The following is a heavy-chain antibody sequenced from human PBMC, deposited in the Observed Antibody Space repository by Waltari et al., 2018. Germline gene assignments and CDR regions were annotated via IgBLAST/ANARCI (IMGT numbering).Heavy chain of an antibody. V-gene: IGHV5-51*01. Sequence: EVQLVQSGAEVKKPGESLKISCQASGYTFKNYWIGWVRQLPGKGLEWMGIIYPGDSETTYSPSFEGQVTISADKSISVAYLQWSSLKASDTAMYYCVRQVGTNWLDPWGQGTQVTVSS. D-gene: IGHD5-12*01. CDR3: VRQVGTNWLDP. J-gene: IGHJ5*02. CDR2: IYPGDSET. CDR1: GYTFKNYW.